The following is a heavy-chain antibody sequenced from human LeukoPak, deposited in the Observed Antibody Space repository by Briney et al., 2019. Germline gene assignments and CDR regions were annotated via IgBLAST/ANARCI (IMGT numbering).Heavy chain of an antibody. Sequence: SETLSLTCTVSGGSISSYYWSWIRQPAGKGLEWIGRIYTSGSTNYNPSLKSRVTMSVDTSKNQFSLKLSSVTAADTAVYYCARSYYYGSGSYYNPYWYFDLWGRGTLVTVSS. CDR3: ARSYYYGSGSYYNPYWYFDL. CDR1: GGSISSYY. CDR2: IYTSGST. J-gene: IGHJ2*01. D-gene: IGHD3-10*01. V-gene: IGHV4-4*07.